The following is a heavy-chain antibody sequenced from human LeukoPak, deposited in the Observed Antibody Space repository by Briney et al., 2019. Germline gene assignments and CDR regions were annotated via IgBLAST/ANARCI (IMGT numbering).Heavy chain of an antibody. Sequence: GRSLRLSCAASGFTFSSYGMHWVRQAPGKGLEWVAVISYDGSNKYYADSVKGRFTISRDNSKNTLYLQMNSLRAEDTAVYYCAKDGATIFGVAEPDYWGQGTLVTVSS. CDR3: AKDGATIFGVAEPDY. V-gene: IGHV3-30*18. CDR2: ISYDGSNK. D-gene: IGHD3-3*01. J-gene: IGHJ4*02. CDR1: GFTFSSYG.